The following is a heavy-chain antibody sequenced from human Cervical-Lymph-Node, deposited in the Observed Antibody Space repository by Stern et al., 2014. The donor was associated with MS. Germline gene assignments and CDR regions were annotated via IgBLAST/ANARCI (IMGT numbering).Heavy chain of an antibody. J-gene: IGHJ4*02. V-gene: IGHV5-51*03. CDR2: IYPEDSDI. Sequence: VQLVESGAELKKPGASLKVSCKTSGYNFINYCVAWVRQASGQGLEWIGIIYPEDSDIRYSPSFQGNVTMSVDKSNTTAYLQWKSLKASDTAVYYCARWSVACDYWGQGALITVSS. CDR1: GYNFINYC. D-gene: IGHD2-21*01. CDR3: ARWSVACDY.